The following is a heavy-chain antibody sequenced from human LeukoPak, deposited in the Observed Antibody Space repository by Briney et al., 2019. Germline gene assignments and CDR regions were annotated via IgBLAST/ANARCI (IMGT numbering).Heavy chain of an antibody. D-gene: IGHD6-13*01. Sequence: ASVKVSCKASGYTFTGYYMHWVRQAPGQGLEWMGWINPNSGGTNYAQKFQGRVTMTRDTSISTAYMELSRLRSDDTAVYYCARSSFSSWYGRGAFDIWGQGTMVTVSS. J-gene: IGHJ3*02. CDR3: ARSSFSSWYGRGAFDI. CDR2: INPNSGGT. CDR1: GYTFTGYY. V-gene: IGHV1-2*02.